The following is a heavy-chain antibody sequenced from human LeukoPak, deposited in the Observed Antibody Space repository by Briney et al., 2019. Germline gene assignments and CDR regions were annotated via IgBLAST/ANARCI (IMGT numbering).Heavy chain of an antibody. J-gene: IGHJ4*02. Sequence: HSGGSLRLSCAASGFTFSSYGVHWVRQAPGKGLEWVAFIRYDGSNKYYADSVKGRFTISRDNSKNTLYLQMNSLRAEDTAVYYCAKAGTGTTGRGVYYFDYWGQGTLVTVSS. CDR1: GFTFSSYG. CDR3: AKAGTGTTGRGVYYFDY. D-gene: IGHD1-7*01. V-gene: IGHV3-30*02. CDR2: IRYDGSNK.